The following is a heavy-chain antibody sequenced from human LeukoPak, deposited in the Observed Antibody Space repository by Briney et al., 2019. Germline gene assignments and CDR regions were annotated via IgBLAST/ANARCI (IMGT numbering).Heavy chain of an antibody. J-gene: IGHJ4*02. CDR3: ASYCSSTSCYDRPSYFDY. CDR1: GYTFTDYY. V-gene: IGHV1-69*13. CDR2: IIPIFGTA. D-gene: IGHD2-2*01. Sequence: SVKVSCKASGYTFTDYYMHWVRQAPGQGLEWMGGIIPIFGTANYAQKFQGRVTITADESTSTAYMELSSLRSEDTAVYYCASYCSSTSCYDRPSYFDYWGQGTLVTVSS.